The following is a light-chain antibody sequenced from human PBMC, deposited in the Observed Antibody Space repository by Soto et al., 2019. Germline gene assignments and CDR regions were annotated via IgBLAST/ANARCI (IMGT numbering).Light chain of an antibody. Sequence: EIVLTQSPGTLSLSPGERATLSCRASQSVSSHLAWFQQRPGQAPRLLIYGASNRATGIPARFGGSGSGTNFTLTISSLEPEDFAVYYCQQRSNWPPVLTFGGGTKVEIK. J-gene: IGKJ4*01. CDR2: GAS. V-gene: IGKV3-11*01. CDR1: QSVSSH. CDR3: QQRSNWPPVLT.